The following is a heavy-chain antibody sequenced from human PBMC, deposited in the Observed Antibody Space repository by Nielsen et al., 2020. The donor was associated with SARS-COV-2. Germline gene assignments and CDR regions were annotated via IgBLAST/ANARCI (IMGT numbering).Heavy chain of an antibody. CDR2: VSHSGST. Sequence: SETLSLTCAVSGDSVSSHDWWTWVRPSPGKGLEWIGDVSHSGSTNYNPSLTSRVTLSMDKSKNQFSLRLTSVSAADTAVYFCARGDLVVVPSPLLGLGPIFYYFYLDVWGKGTSVIVSS. J-gene: IGHJ6*03. V-gene: IGHV4-4*02. D-gene: IGHD2-2*02. CDR1: GDSVSSHDW. CDR3: ARGDLVVVPSPLLGLGPIFYYFYLDV.